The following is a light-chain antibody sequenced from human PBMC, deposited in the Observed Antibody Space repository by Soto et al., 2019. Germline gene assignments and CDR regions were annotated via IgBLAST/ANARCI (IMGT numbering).Light chain of an antibody. CDR3: QSYDSSPGVV. Sequence: QLVLTQPPSVSGAPGQRVTISCTGSSSNIGAGYDVHWYQQLPGRAPKLLIFGNSNRPSGVPDRFSGSKSGTSASLAITGLQAEDEADYYCQSYDSSPGVVFGGGTKLTVL. CDR2: GNS. CDR1: SSNIGAGYD. J-gene: IGLJ2*01. V-gene: IGLV1-40*01.